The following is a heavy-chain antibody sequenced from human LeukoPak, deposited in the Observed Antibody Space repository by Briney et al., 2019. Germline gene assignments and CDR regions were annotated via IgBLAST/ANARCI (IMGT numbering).Heavy chain of an antibody. D-gene: IGHD5-24*01. Sequence: QTGGSLRLSCSASGFPFSSYAMHWVRQAPGKGLEYVCTYYADSVKGRFTISRDNSKNTLYLQMSSLRAEDTAVYYCARASDPWLQLTWGQGTLVTVSS. CDR3: ARASDPWLQLT. CDR1: GFPFSSYA. J-gene: IGHJ5*02. CDR2: T. V-gene: IGHV3-64D*09.